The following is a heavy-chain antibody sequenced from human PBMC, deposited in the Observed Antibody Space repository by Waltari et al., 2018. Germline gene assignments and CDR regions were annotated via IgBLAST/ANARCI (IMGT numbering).Heavy chain of an antibody. Sequence: QVQLQESGPGLVKPSQTLSLSCSVSGGSIRNGNYYWTWIRQPPGKGLEWIGYIYYTGTTYYNPSLKNRVFISVDTSKNQFSLNLTSVTAADTAVYYCAKGAGDQPPKFDPWGQGTLVTVSS. J-gene: IGHJ5*02. CDR3: AKGAGDQPPKFDP. CDR1: GGSIRNGNYY. V-gene: IGHV4-30-4*08. D-gene: IGHD7-27*01. CDR2: IYYTGTT.